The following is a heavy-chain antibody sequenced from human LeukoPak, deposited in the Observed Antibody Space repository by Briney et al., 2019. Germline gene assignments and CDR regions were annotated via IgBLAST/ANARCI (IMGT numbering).Heavy chain of an antibody. CDR3: ARGRRVFFSSPSCYADHDVFDI. Sequence: GASVKVSCKASGYTFTGYYMHWVRQAPGQGLEWMGWINPNSGGTNYAQKFQGRVTMTRDTSISTAYMELSRLRSDDTAVYYCARGRRVFFSSPSCYADHDVFDIWGKGKMVTVFS. J-gene: IGHJ3*02. D-gene: IGHD2-2*01. CDR2: INPNSGGT. CDR1: GYTFTGYY. V-gene: IGHV1-2*02.